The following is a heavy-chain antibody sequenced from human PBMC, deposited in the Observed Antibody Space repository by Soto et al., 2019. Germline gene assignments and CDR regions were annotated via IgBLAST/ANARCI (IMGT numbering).Heavy chain of an antibody. D-gene: IGHD1-26*01. CDR2: IKSKTDGGTT. J-gene: IGHJ3*02. V-gene: IGHV3-15*07. Sequence: PGGSLRLSCAASGFTFSNAWMNWVRQAPGKGLEWVGRIKSKTDGGTTDYAAPVKGRFTISRDDSKNTLYLQMNSLKTEDTAVYYFFSYVGATTDPQYIWGQGSMVTVSS. CDR1: GFTFSNAW. CDR3: FSYVGATTDPQYI.